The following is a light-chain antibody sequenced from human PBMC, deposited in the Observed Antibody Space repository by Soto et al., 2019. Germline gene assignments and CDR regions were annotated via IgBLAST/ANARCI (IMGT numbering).Light chain of an antibody. Sequence: EIVMTQSPATLSVSPGDRVTLSCRASQSVGSNLAWYQQKPGQAPRLLIYGATTRATGVPARFSGSGSETEFTHTISSLQSEDFAIYYCQQWIRWTFGQGTRLELK. CDR3: QQWIRWT. V-gene: IGKV3-15*01. CDR2: GAT. J-gene: IGKJ1*01. CDR1: QSVGSN.